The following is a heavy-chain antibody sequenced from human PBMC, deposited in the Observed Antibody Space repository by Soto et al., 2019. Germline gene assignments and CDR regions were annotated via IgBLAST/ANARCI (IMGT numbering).Heavy chain of an antibody. V-gene: IGHV3-30-3*01. CDR1: GFTFISYA. Sequence: QVQLVESGGGVVHPGRSLRLSCAASGFTFISYAMHWVCQAPGKGLEWVAVISFDGRTDYYADSVKGRFTISRDNYKNSVYQQRNSLKSEETAVYYCARSRHGSGRYTLFYYVLDVWGQGTTVTVSS. J-gene: IGHJ6*02. CDR3: ARSRHGSGRYTLFYYVLDV. CDR2: ISFDGRTD. D-gene: IGHD3-10*01.